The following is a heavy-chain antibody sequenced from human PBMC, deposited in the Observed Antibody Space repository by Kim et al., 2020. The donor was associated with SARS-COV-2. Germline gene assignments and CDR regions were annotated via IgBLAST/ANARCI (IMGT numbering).Heavy chain of an antibody. D-gene: IGHD3-3*01. J-gene: IGHJ2*01. CDR2: ISAYNGNT. Sequence: ASVKVSCKASGYTFTSYGISWVRQAPGQGLEWMGWISAYNGNTNYPQKLQGRVTMTTDTSTTTAYMELRSLRSDDTAVYYCARDRGSEWLSRHWYFDLWGRGTLVTVSS. CDR1: GYTFTSYG. CDR3: ARDRGSEWLSRHWYFDL. V-gene: IGHV1-18*01.